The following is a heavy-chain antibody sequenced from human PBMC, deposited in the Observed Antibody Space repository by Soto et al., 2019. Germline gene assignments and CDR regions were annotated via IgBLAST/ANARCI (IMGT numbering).Heavy chain of an antibody. V-gene: IGHV5-51*01. CDR2: IYPGDSDT. CDR1: GYSFTTYW. Sequence: EVQLVQSGAEVKKPGESLKISCKGSGYSFTTYWIGWVRQMPGKGLEGMVIIYPGDSDTRYSPSFQGQVTISADKSINTTCLQWSSLKASDTAIYYCARQAAAGKYYSAMDVWGQGTTVTVSS. D-gene: IGHD6-13*01. CDR3: ARQAAAGKYYSAMDV. J-gene: IGHJ6*02.